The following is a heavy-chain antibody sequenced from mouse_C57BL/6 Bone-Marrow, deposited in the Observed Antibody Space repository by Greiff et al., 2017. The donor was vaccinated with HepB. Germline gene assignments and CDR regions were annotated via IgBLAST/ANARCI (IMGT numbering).Heavy chain of an antibody. CDR2: IYPGSGST. V-gene: IGHV1-55*01. CDR1: GYTFTSYW. Sequence: VQLQQPGAELVKPGASVKLSCKASGYTFTSYWMHWVKQRPGQGLEWIGDIYPGSGSTNYNEKFKSKATLTVDTSSSTAYMQLSSLTSEDSAVYYCARKTTGFDYWGQGTTLTVSS. J-gene: IGHJ2*01. D-gene: IGHD1-1*01. CDR3: ARKTTGFDY.